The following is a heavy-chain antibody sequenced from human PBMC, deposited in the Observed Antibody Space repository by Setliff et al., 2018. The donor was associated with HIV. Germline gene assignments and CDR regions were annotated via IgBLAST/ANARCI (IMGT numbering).Heavy chain of an antibody. CDR3: ASFYGDYGY. V-gene: IGHV3-48*02. CDR2: IGSSNHGI. J-gene: IGHJ4*01. D-gene: IGHD3-10*01. CDR1: GFNFKTYG. Sequence: LKISCAASGFNFKTYGMTWVRQAPGKGLDWVAHIGSSNHGIHYTASVQGRFTVSRDNANNLLFLQMNNLRDEDTAVYYCASFYGDYGYWGHGTQVTVSS.